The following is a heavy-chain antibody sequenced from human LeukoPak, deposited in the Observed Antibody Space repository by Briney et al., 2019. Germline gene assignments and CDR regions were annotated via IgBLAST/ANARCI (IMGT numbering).Heavy chain of an antibody. V-gene: IGHV4-59*06. CDR1: GGSISSYY. Sequence: SETLSLTCTVSGGSISSYYWSWIRQPPGKGLEWIGCIYDSGSTYYNPSLKSRVTISVDTSKNQFSLKLSSVTAADTAVYYCARTIGYSGYYDYWGQGTLVTVSS. CDR3: ARTIGYSGYYDY. J-gene: IGHJ4*02. D-gene: IGHD1-26*01. CDR2: IYDSGST.